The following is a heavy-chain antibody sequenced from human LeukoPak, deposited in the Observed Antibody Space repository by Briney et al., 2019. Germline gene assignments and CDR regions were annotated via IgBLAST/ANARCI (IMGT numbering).Heavy chain of an antibody. J-gene: IGHJ4*02. CDR3: AKDTAISGSHRTLGFDY. CDR2: IDSDGSST. V-gene: IGHV3-74*01. D-gene: IGHD2-21*02. Sequence: GGSLRLSCAASGFTFSSDCMHWVRQIPGKGLLWVSRIDSDGSSTNYADSVKGRFTVSRDNAKNTLYLQMNSLRAEDTAVYYCAKDTAISGSHRTLGFDYWGQGTLVIVSS. CDR1: GFTFSSDC.